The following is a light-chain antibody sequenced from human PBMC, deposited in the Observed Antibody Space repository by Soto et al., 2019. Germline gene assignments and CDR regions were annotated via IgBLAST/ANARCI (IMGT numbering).Light chain of an antibody. Sequence: QSVLTQPPSASGTPGQRVTISCSGSSSNIGSYTVNWYRQLPGTAPKLLIYTNNQRPSGVPDRFSGSKSGTSAALAISGLQSEDEADYYCAAWDDSLNAWVFGGGTKVTVL. J-gene: IGLJ3*02. V-gene: IGLV1-44*01. CDR3: AAWDDSLNAWV. CDR2: TNN. CDR1: SSNIGSYT.